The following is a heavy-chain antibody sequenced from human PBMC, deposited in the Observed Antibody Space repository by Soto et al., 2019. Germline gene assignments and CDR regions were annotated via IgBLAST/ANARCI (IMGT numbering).Heavy chain of an antibody. V-gene: IGHV1-46*01. CDR1: GYTFTSYY. D-gene: IGHD3-16*02. J-gene: IGHJ4*02. Sequence: ASVKVSCKASGYTFTSYYMHWVRQAPGQGLEWMGIINPSGGSTSYAQKFQGRVTMTRDTSTSTVYMELSSLRSEDTAVYYCARDFGGVIVTTEPNFDYWGQGTLVTVSS. CDR2: INPSGGST. CDR3: ARDFGGVIVTTEPNFDY.